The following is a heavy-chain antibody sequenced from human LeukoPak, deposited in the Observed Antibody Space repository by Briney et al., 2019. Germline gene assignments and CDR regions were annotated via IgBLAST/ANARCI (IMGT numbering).Heavy chain of an antibody. J-gene: IGHJ4*02. CDR3: ARGGWKYFDY. V-gene: IGHV4-34*01. CDR1: GGSFSGYY. Sequence: PSETLSLTCAVYGGSFSGYYWSWIRQPPGKGLEWIGEINHSGSTNYNPSLKSRVTISVDTSKNQFSLKLSSVTAAGTAVYYCARGGWKYFDYWGQGTLVTVSS. D-gene: IGHD1-1*01. CDR2: INHSGST.